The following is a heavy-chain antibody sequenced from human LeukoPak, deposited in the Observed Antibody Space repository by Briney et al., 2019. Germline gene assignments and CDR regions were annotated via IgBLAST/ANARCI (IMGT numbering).Heavy chain of an antibody. CDR3: AREREFSTSCFMDV. V-gene: IGHV4-4*07. J-gene: IGHJ6*03. CDR2: IYTSGST. Sequence: PSETLSLTCTVSGDSISNYYWSWIRQPAGKGLEWIGRIYTSGSTNCNPSLKRRVTISVDTSKNQFSLKLSSVTAADTAVYYCAREREFSTSCFMDVWGKGTTVTVSS. D-gene: IGHD2-2*01. CDR1: GDSISNYY.